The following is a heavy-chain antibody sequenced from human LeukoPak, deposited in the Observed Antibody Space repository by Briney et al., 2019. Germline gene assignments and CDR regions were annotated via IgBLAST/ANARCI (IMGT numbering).Heavy chain of an antibody. V-gene: IGHV3-21*01. CDR2: ITSSGSHI. D-gene: IGHD1-14*01. J-gene: IGHJ4*02. CDR1: GFTFSDYN. Sequence: GGSLRLSCAASGFTFSDYNMNWVRQAPGKGLEWVSSITSSGSHIYYAASVRGRFTISRDNAKNSLYLQMNSLRAEDTAVYYCAKTSDYWGQGTLVTVSS. CDR3: AKTSDY.